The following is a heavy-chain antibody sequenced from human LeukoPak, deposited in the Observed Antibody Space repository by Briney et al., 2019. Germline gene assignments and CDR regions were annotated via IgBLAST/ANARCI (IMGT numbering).Heavy chain of an antibody. D-gene: IGHD3-22*01. CDR1: GFTFSSYS. CDR3: AKRGPYYYDSSGYYIDY. Sequence: GGSLRLSCAASGFTFSSYSMNWVRQAPGKGLEWVSAISGSGGSTYYADSVKGRFTISRDNSKNTLYLQMNSLRAEDTAVYYCAKRGPYYYDSSGYYIDYWGQGTLVTVSS. V-gene: IGHV3-23*01. J-gene: IGHJ4*02. CDR2: ISGSGGST.